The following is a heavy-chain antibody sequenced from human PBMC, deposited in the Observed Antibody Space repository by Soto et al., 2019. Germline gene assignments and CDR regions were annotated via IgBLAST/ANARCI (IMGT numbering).Heavy chain of an antibody. J-gene: IGHJ6*02. V-gene: IGHV3-7*03. Sequence: QRLSCAASGFTFSSYWMSWVRQAPGKGLEWVANIKQDGSEKYYVDSVKGRFTISRDNAKNSLYLQMNSLRAEDTAVYYCARDSYSSSSRYGMDVWGQGTTVTVSS. D-gene: IGHD6-6*01. CDR3: ARDSYSSSSRYGMDV. CDR2: IKQDGSEK. CDR1: GFTFSSYW.